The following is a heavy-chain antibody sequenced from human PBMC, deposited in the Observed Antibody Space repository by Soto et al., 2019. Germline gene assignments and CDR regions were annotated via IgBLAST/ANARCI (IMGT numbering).Heavy chain of an antibody. CDR2: LDGAGGST. D-gene: IGHD3-10*01. CDR3: AAPRDEYGSGVSWFTYGTDI. CDR1: GFTFSDFA. J-gene: IGHJ6*02. V-gene: IGHV3-23*01. Sequence: GGSLRLSCLASGFTFSDFAMTWVRHVPGRGLEWVASLDGAGGSTYYAESVRGRFSISRDNSQNTLFLQMKRLTVDDTAIYYCAAPRDEYGSGVSWFTYGTDIWGQGTTVTVSS.